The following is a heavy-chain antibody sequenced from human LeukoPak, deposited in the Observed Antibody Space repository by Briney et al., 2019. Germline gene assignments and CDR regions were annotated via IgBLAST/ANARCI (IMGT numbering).Heavy chain of an antibody. CDR2: INHSGST. D-gene: IGHD2-2*01. CDR3: AREDCSSTSCYDVRAFDI. CDR1: GGSFSGYY. Sequence: SETLSLTCAVYGGSFSGYYWSWIRQPPGKGLEWIGEINHSGSTNYNPSLKSRVTISVDTSKNQFSLKLSSVTAADTAVHYCAREDCSSTSCYDVRAFDIWGQGTMVTVSS. V-gene: IGHV4-34*01. J-gene: IGHJ3*02.